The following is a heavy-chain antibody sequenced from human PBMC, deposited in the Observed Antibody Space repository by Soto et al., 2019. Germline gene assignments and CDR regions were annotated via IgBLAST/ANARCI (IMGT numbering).Heavy chain of an antibody. CDR1: GGSFSGYY. CDR2: INHSGST. CDR3: ARLGIAAAGNLNGFDP. D-gene: IGHD6-13*01. J-gene: IGHJ5*02. Sequence: SETLSLTCAVYGGSFSGYYWSWIRQPPGKGLEWIGEINHSGSTNYNPSLKSRVTISVDTSKNQFSLKLSSVTAADTAVYYCARLGIAAAGNLNGFDPWGQGTLVTVSS. V-gene: IGHV4-34*01.